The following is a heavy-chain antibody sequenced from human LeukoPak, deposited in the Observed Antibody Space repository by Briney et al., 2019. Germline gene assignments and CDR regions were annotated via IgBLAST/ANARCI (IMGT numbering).Heavy chain of an antibody. D-gene: IGHD5-24*01. CDR3: AKDGARDGYNYPVH. CDR2: ISGSGDFT. V-gene: IGHV3-23*01. CDR1: GFTFSNYG. Sequence: GGSLRLSCAASGFTFSNYGMSWVRQAPGKGLEWVSDISGSGDFTYYADSVKGRFTISRDKSKKTLYLQMNSLRVEDTAVYYCAKDGARDGYNYPVHWGQGTLVTVSS. J-gene: IGHJ4*02.